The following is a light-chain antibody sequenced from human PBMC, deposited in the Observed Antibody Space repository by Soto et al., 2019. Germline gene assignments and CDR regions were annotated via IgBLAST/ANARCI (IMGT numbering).Light chain of an antibody. Sequence: DIQMTQSPSTLSASVGDRVTITCRASQSISSWLAWYQQKPGKAPKLLIYDASSLESGVPSRFSGNGSGTEFTLTISSLQPDDFATYYCQQYDSYSPSLGQGTKLEIK. CDR1: QSISSW. J-gene: IGKJ2*01. CDR2: DAS. CDR3: QQYDSYSPS. V-gene: IGKV1-5*01.